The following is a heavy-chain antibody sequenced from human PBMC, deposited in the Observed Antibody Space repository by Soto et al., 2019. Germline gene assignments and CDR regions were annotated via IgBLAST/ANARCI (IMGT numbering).Heavy chain of an antibody. CDR2: TSAYNGNT. V-gene: IGHV1-18*04. Sequence: ASVKVSCKASGYTFTSYGISWVRQAPGQGLEWMGWTSAYNGNTNYAQKLQGRVTMTTDTSTSTAYMELRSLRSDDTAVYYCARDRRYYDILTGKTFDYWGQGTLVTVSS. D-gene: IGHD3-9*01. CDR1: GYTFTSYG. J-gene: IGHJ4*02. CDR3: ARDRRYYDILTGKTFDY.